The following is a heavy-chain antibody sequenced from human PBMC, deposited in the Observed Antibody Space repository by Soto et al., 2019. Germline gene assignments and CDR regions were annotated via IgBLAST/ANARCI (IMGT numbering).Heavy chain of an antibody. CDR3: LRVTGGERH. CDR2: IYNHGQI. V-gene: IGHV3-53*01. D-gene: IGHD3-16*01. CDR1: GFIVSRSH. J-gene: IGHJ4*02. Sequence: EVQLVEYGGGLTQPGGYLRLSSVVSGFIVSRSHMMWVRQATGKGREGVSVIYNHGQINYVDPVKGQFTIDRDNSRKTIYLQMNSVKVEETAVYYCLRVTGGERHWGQGALVNVSS.